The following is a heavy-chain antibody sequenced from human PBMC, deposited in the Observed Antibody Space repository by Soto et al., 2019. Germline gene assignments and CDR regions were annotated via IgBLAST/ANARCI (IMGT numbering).Heavy chain of an antibody. CDR3: ARQGRKVTTELDY. CDR2: IYYSGNT. V-gene: IGHV4-4*02. J-gene: IGHJ4*02. Sequence: TSETLSLTCAVSGGSISSGNWCSWVRQPPEKGLEWIATIYYSGNTYYNPSLKSRVTISVDTSKNQFSLKLSSVTAADTAVYYCARQGRKVTTELDYWGQGTLVTVSS. D-gene: IGHD4-17*01. CDR1: GGSISSGNW.